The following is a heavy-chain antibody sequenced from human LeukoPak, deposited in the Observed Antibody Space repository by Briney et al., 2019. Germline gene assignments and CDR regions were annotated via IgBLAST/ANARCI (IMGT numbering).Heavy chain of an antibody. D-gene: IGHD6-19*01. J-gene: IGHJ4*02. Sequence: SETLSLTCTVSGGPISSYYWSWIRQPPGKGLEWIGYIYYSGSTNYNPSLKSRVTISVDTSKNQFSLKLSSVTAADTAVYYCARARYSSGWSLDYWGQGTLVTVSS. CDR1: GGPISSYY. V-gene: IGHV4-59*01. CDR3: ARARYSSGWSLDY. CDR2: IYYSGST.